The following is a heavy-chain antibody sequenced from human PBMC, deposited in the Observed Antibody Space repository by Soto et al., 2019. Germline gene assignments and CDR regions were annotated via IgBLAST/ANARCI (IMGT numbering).Heavy chain of an antibody. CDR3: ARGPYCTNGVCYPMLRLGMDV. CDR1: GGSFSGYY. D-gene: IGHD2-8*01. CDR2: INHSGST. Sequence: QVQLQQWGAGLLKPSETLSLTCAVYGGSFSGYYWSWIRQPPGKGLEWIGEINHSGSTNYNPSLKSRATISVDTSKNQFSLKLSSVTAADTAVYYCARGPYCTNGVCYPMLRLGMDVWGQGTTVIVSS. J-gene: IGHJ6*02. V-gene: IGHV4-34*01.